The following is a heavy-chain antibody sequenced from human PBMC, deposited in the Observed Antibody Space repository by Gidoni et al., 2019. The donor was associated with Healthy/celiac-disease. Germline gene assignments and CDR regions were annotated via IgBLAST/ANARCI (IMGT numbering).Heavy chain of an antibody. Sequence: EVQLVESGGGLVQPGSSLRLSCAASGFTFDDYAMHWVRQAPGKGLDWVSGISWNSGSIGYADSVKGRFTISRDNAKNSLYLQMNSLRAEDTALYYCAKDVRGATSGEGWFDPWGQGTLVTVSS. CDR2: ISWNSGSI. CDR1: GFTFDDYA. V-gene: IGHV3-9*01. J-gene: IGHJ5*02. D-gene: IGHD1-26*01. CDR3: AKDVRGATSGEGWFDP.